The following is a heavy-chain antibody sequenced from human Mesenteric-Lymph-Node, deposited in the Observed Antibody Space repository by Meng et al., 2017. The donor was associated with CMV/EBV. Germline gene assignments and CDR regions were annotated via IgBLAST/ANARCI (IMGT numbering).Heavy chain of an antibody. Sequence: YTFPGYCMHWVRQAPRQGLEWMGRINPNSGGTNYAQKFQGRVTMTRDTSISTAYMELSRLRSDDTAVYYCARDLGRFGELSDIWFDPWGQGTLVTVSS. D-gene: IGHD3-10*01. J-gene: IGHJ5*02. CDR3: ARDLGRFGELSDIWFDP. V-gene: IGHV1-2*06. CDR2: INPNSGGT. CDR1: YTFPGYC.